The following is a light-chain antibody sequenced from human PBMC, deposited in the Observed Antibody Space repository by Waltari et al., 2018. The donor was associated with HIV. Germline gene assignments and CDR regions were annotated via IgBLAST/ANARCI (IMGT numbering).Light chain of an antibody. J-gene: IGLJ3*02. CDR2: LKSDGRH. CDR1: TGHRTFA. V-gene: IGLV4-69*01. CDR3: QTWGTGIRV. Sequence: QLVLTQSPSASASLGASVNLTCTLTTGHRTFAIAWLQQQPERGPRLLMKLKSDGRHSKGAGVPDRFSGSSSGAERFLSISSLQPEDEGDYYCQTWGTGIRVFGGGTKLTVL.